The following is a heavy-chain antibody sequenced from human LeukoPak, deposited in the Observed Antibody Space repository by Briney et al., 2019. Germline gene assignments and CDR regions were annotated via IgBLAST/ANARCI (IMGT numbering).Heavy chain of an antibody. CDR3: ARDDDTGSYFGQDVFDI. Sequence: GGSLRLSCAASGFSFSNYNMNWVRQAPGKGLEWIAYISYSATLIYYADSVKGRFTISRETATDSVFLQMNSLRADDTAVYYCARDDDTGSYFGQDVFDIWGQGTVVTVAS. V-gene: IGHV3-48*01. J-gene: IGHJ3*02. CDR2: ISYSATLI. D-gene: IGHD1-26*01. CDR1: GFSFSNYN.